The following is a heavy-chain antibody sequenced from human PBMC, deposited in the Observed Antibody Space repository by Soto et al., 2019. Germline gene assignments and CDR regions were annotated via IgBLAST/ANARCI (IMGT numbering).Heavy chain of an antibody. Sequence: SVKVSCKASGGTFSSYAISWVRQAPGQGLEWMGGIIPIFGTANYAQKFQGRVTITADESTSTAYMELSSLTSEDTAVYYCASRGLQPNSYYYGMDVWGQGTTVTVSS. J-gene: IGHJ6*02. CDR3: ASRGLQPNSYYYGMDV. V-gene: IGHV1-69*13. D-gene: IGHD4-4*01. CDR2: IIPIFGTA. CDR1: GGTFSSYA.